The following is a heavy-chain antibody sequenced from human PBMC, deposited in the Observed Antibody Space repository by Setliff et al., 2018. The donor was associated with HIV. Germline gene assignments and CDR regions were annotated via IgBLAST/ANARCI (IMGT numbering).Heavy chain of an antibody. Sequence: AASVKVSCKASGGSFSSYSISWVRQAPGQGLEWMGGIIPIFGTVNYAQRFQGRVTISADGSTSSAYMELNSLRSEDTAVYYCARARNKWGTFDYWGQGTLVTVS. CDR2: IIPIFGTV. J-gene: IGHJ4*01. CDR1: GGSFSSYS. CDR3: ARARNKWGTFDY. V-gene: IGHV1-69*13. D-gene: IGHD1-26*01.